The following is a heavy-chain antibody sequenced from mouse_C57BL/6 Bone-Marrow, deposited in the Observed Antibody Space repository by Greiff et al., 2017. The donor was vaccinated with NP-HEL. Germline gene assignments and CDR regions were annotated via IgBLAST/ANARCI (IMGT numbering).Heavy chain of an antibody. CDR3: ARDIYYGSSFDY. Sequence: EVQLQQSGPELVKPGASVKISCKASGYTFTDYYMNWVKQSHGKSLEWIGDINPNNGGTSYNQKFKGKATLTVDKSSSTAYMELRSLTSEDSAVYYCARDIYYGSSFDYWGQGTTLTVSS. CDR2: INPNNGGT. J-gene: IGHJ2*01. V-gene: IGHV1-26*01. D-gene: IGHD1-1*01. CDR1: GYTFTDYY.